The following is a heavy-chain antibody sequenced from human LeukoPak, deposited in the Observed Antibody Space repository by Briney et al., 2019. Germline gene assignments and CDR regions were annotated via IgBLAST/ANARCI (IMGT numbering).Heavy chain of an antibody. CDR1: GFTFGDYA. Sequence: QPGRSLRLSCAASGFTFGDYAMHWVRQAPGKGLEWVADISYDGSNKYYADSVKGRFTISRDNSKNTLYLQMNSLRAEDAAVYFGARGGGDYVWGSYRSLDYWGQGTLVTVSS. V-gene: IGHV3-30*04. D-gene: IGHD3-16*02. CDR2: ISYDGSNK. J-gene: IGHJ4*02. CDR3: ARGGGDYVWGSYRSLDY.